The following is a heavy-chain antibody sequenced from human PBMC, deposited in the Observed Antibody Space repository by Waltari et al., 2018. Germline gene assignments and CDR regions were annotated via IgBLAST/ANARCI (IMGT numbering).Heavy chain of an antibody. J-gene: IGHJ3*02. CDR1: GFPSSPYN. V-gene: IGHV3-21*02. Sequence: EVQLVESGGGLVKPGGSLRLSCAASGFPSSPYNINWVRQAPGKGLEWVSSISSTSSYIYYADSVKGRFTISRDNANNSLYLQMSSLRAEDTAIYYCARDSARNYDYISGGHAFDIWGQGTMITVSS. CDR2: ISSTSSYI. CDR3: ARDSARNYDYISGGHAFDI. D-gene: IGHD3-16*01.